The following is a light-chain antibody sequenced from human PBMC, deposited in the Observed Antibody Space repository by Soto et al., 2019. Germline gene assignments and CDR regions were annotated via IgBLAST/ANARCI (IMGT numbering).Light chain of an antibody. Sequence: QSVLTQPPSVSGAPGQRVTISCTGSSSNIGAGYDVHWYQQLPGTAPKLLIYGNTNRPSGVPDRFSGSKSGTSASLAITGLQAEDEADYYCQSYDSSGVVVFGGGTKLTVL. J-gene: IGLJ2*01. CDR1: SSNIGAGYD. CDR2: GNT. V-gene: IGLV1-40*01. CDR3: QSYDSSGVVV.